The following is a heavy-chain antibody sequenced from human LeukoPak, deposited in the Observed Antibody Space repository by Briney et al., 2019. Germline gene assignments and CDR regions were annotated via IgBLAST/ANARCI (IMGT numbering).Heavy chain of an antibody. D-gene: IGHD6-13*01. Sequence: ASVKVSCKASGYTFTGYYMHWVRQAPGQGLEWMGWINPNSGGTNYAQKFQGRVTMTRDTSISTAYMELSRLRSDDTAVYYCARGGDHSSSWYGDFDYWGQGTLVTVSS. CDR3: ARGGDHSSSWYGDFDY. J-gene: IGHJ4*02. CDR2: INPNSGGT. CDR1: GYTFTGYY. V-gene: IGHV1-2*02.